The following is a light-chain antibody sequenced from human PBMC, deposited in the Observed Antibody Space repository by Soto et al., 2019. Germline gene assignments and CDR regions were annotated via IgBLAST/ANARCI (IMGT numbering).Light chain of an antibody. Sequence: DIQMTQSPSSLSASVGDRVTITCRASQSISSYLNWYQQNPGKAPKLLIYAASRLQSGVASRFSGSGSGTDFTLTIISLQPEDFATYYCQQSYSTPPFTFGQGTKLEIQ. J-gene: IGKJ2*01. V-gene: IGKV1-39*01. CDR3: QQSYSTPPFT. CDR1: QSISSY. CDR2: AAS.